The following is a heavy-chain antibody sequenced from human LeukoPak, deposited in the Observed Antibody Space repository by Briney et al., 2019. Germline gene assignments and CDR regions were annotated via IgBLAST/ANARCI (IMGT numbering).Heavy chain of an antibody. J-gene: IGHJ4*02. CDR1: GGSFTSYG. CDR3: ATGGAYEFRDVY. V-gene: IGHV1-69*13. D-gene: IGHD3-3*01. Sequence: GASVKVSCKASGGSFTSYGISWVRQAPGQGLEWMGKIIPIYGRANYGQKFQGRVTITADESTTTSYMELSSLTAEDMAVYYCATGGAYEFRDVYWGQGTLVTVSS. CDR2: IIPIYGRA.